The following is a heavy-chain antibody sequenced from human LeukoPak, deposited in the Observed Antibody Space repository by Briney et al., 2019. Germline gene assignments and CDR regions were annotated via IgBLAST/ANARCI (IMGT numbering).Heavy chain of an antibody. V-gene: IGHV3-21*01. CDR1: GFTFSSYS. D-gene: IGHD2-15*01. J-gene: IGHJ4*02. Sequence: PGGSLRLSCAASGFTFSSYSMNWVRQAPGKGLEWVSAISSSSSYIYYADSLKGRFTISRDNAKNTLYLQMNSLRAEDTAVYYCARDNCSGGSCYSGRLVYRGQGTLVTVSS. CDR3: ARDNCSGGSCYSGRLVY. CDR2: ISSSSSYI.